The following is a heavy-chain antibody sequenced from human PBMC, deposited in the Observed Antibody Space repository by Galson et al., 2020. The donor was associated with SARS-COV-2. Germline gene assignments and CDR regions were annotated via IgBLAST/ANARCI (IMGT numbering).Heavy chain of an antibody. CDR1: GGSFSDYY. V-gene: IGHV4-34*01. CDR2: INHRGRT. J-gene: IGHJ4*02. CDR3: ARGLQRSNMIVVVVSSTEYCFDY. D-gene: IGHD3-22*01. Sequence: SETLSLTCAVYGGSFSDYYWTWIRQPPGKGLEWIGEINHRGRTNYNPSLKSRVTISVDTSKNQFSLKLNSVTAADTAVYYCARGLQRSNMIVVVVSSTEYCFDYWGRGTLATVSS.